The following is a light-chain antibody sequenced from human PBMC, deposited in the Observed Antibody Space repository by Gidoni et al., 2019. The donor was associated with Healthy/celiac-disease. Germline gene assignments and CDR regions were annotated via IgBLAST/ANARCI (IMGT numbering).Light chain of an antibody. CDR1: QSISSY. CDR3: QQSYSTPRT. V-gene: IGKV1-39*01. J-gene: IGKJ1*01. CDR2: AAS. Sequence: DIQMTQSPSSLSASVGDRVTITCRASQSISSYLNWYQQKPGKATQLLIYAASSLQSGVPSRFSGSGSGTDFTLTISSLQPEDFATYYCQQSYSTPRTFXXXTKVEIK.